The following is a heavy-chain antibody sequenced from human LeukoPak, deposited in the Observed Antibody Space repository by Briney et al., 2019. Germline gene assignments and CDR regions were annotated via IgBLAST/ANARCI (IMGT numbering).Heavy chain of an antibody. CDR2: IRYDGSNK. CDR1: GLTFSSYG. D-gene: IGHD5-24*01. V-gene: IGHV3-30*02. CDR3: AKDEMATSPFDY. Sequence: GGSLRLSCAASGLTFSSYGMHWVRQAPGKGLEWVAFIRYDGSNKYYADSVKGRFTISRDNSKNTLYLQMNSLRAEDTAVYYCAKDEMATSPFDYWGQGTLVTVSS. J-gene: IGHJ4*02.